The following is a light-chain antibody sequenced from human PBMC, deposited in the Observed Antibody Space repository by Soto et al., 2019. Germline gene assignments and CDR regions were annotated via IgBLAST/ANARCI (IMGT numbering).Light chain of an antibody. Sequence: QSVLTQPPSASGTPGQRVTISFSGSSSNIENNFIYWYQQLPGTAPKVFVYQNNQRPSGVPDRFSGSKSDTSASLAISGLRSEDAADYYCATWDDSLNGPWVFGGGAKLTVL. CDR3: ATWDDSLNGPWV. CDR1: SSNIENNF. V-gene: IGLV1-47*01. J-gene: IGLJ3*02. CDR2: QNN.